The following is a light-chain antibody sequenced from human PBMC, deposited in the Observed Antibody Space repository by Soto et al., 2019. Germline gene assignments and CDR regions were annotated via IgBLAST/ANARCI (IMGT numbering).Light chain of an antibody. J-gene: IGKJ5*01. Sequence: EILLTQSPFNLSLCPWEIATLSWTAIQKISSSYLAWYQQQPGQAPRFLIYCASSRATGIPDRFSGSGSGTDFTLTTSRLEPEDFAVYYCQQYGGTPPINFGQGTRLETK. CDR1: QKISSSY. V-gene: IGKV3-20*01. CDR2: CAS. CDR3: QQYGGTPPIN.